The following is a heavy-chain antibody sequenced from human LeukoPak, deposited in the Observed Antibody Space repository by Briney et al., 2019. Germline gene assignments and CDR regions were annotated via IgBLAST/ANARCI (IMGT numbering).Heavy chain of an antibody. D-gene: IGHD5-18*01. V-gene: IGHV1-2*02. J-gene: IGHJ6*03. CDR2: INPNSGGT. Sequence: ASVTVSFKASGYTFTVYYMHWVRQAPGQGLEWMGWINPNSGGTNYAQKFQGRVTMTRDTSISTAYMELSRLRSDDTAVYYCARDPYRIQLWSDYYYYMDVWGKGTTVTVSS. CDR3: ARDPYRIQLWSDYYYYMDV. CDR1: GYTFTVYY.